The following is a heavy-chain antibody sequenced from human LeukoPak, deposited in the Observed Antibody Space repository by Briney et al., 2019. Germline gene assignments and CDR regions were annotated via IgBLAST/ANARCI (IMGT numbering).Heavy chain of an antibody. CDR1: GYSISSGYY. J-gene: IGHJ6*03. D-gene: IGHD1-26*01. Sequence: SETLSLTCTVSGYSISSGYYWGWIRQPPGKGLEWIGSIYHSGSTYYNPSLKSRVTISVDTSKNQFSLKLSSVTAADTAVYYCARVYSGSYLRYYYYMDVWGKGTTVTISS. CDR3: ARVYSGSYLRYYYYMDV. V-gene: IGHV4-38-2*02. CDR2: IYHSGST.